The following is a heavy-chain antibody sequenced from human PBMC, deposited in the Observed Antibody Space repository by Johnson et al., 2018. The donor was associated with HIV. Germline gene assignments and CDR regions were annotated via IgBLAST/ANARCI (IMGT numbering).Heavy chain of an antibody. CDR3: ANTYYYDSSGYSGAFDL. V-gene: IGHV3-30*19. D-gene: IGHD3-22*01. CDR1: GFTFSSYV. CDR2: ISYDGSNK. Sequence: QVQVVESGGGVVQPGGSLRLSCAASGFTFSSYVMHWVRQAPGKGLEWVAVISYDGSNKYYADSVKGRFTISRDNSKNTLYLQMNSLRAEDTAVYYCANTYYYDSSGYSGAFDLWGQGAMVTVSS. J-gene: IGHJ3*01.